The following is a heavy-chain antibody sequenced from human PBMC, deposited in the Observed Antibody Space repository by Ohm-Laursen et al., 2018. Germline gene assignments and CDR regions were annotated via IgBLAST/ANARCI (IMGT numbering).Heavy chain of an antibody. J-gene: IGHJ5*02. V-gene: IGHV4-38-2*02. CDR2: IYLSGST. CDR3: ARDLEGSGGP. CDR1: GYSISSGYY. Sequence: GTLSLTCAVSGYSISSGYYWGWIRQPPGKGLEWIGSIYLSGSTYYNPSLKSRVTISLDTSKNHFSLKLSSVTAADTAVYYCARDLEGSGGPWGQGTLVTVSS. D-gene: IGHD3-3*01.